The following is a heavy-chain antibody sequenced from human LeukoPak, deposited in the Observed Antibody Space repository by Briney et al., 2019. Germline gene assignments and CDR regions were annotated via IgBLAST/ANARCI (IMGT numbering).Heavy chain of an antibody. J-gene: IGHJ4*02. V-gene: IGHV3-74*01. Sequence: GGSLRLSCAASGFTFRRHWMHWVRQAPGKGLVWVARINSDGTSTSYADSVKGRFTISRDSATLYLQMNGLTAEDTAVYYCARGPANGGYGVDYWGQGTLVTVSS. CDR2: INSDGTST. CDR3: ARGPANGGYGVDY. D-gene: IGHD5-12*01. CDR1: GFTFRRHW.